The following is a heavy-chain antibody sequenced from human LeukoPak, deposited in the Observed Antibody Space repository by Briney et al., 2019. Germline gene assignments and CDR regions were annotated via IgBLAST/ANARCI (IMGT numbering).Heavy chain of an antibody. CDR2: IIPIFGTA. Sequence: GASVKVSCKASGYTFTSYGISWVRQAPGQGLEWMGGIIPIFGTANYAQKFQGRVTITADKSTSTAYMELSSLRSEDTAVYYCARAQCPDAFDIWGQGTMVTVSS. J-gene: IGHJ3*02. CDR1: GYTFTSYG. CDR3: ARAQCPDAFDI. V-gene: IGHV1-69*06.